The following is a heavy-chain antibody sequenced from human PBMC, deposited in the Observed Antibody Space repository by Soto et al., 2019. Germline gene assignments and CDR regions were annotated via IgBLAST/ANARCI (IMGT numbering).Heavy chain of an antibody. CDR1: DFV. V-gene: IGHV3-9*01. D-gene: IGHD3-22*01. CDR2: ISWNSGSI. CDR3: VKARDDIRDSSAASDY. Sequence: DFVVRRILQKPGKGLEGVSGISWNSGSIGYADSVKGRFTISRDNAKNSLYLQMNSLRAEDTALYYFVKARDDIRDSSAASDYWRQRTPDTVSP. J-gene: IGHJ4*02.